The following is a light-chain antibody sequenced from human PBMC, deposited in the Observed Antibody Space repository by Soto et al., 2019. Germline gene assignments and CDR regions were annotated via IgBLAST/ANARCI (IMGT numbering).Light chain of an antibody. CDR1: QSFSSW. CDR3: QQYNSYWT. J-gene: IGKJ1*01. CDR2: KAY. Sequence: DIQMTQSPSTLSASVGDRVTITCRSSQSFSSWVAWYQQKPGKAPKLLIYKAYSLESGVPSRFSGSGSGKEVTLTISSLQPDDFATYYCQQYNSYWTFGQGTKVEIK. V-gene: IGKV1-5*03.